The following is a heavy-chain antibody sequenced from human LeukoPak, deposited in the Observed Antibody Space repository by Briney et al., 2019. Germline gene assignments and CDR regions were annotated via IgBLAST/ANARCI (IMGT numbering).Heavy chain of an antibody. CDR2: INHSGST. D-gene: IGHD3-9*01. V-gene: IGHV4-34*01. CDR3: ARGLTYYDILTGYYKYNWFDP. J-gene: IGHJ5*02. CDR1: GGSLSGYY. Sequence: SETLSLTCAVYGGSLSGYYWSWIRQPPGKGLEWIGEINHSGSTNYNPSLKSRVTISVDTSKNQFSLKLSSVTAADTAVYYCARGLTYYDILTGYYKYNWFDPWGQGTLVTVSS.